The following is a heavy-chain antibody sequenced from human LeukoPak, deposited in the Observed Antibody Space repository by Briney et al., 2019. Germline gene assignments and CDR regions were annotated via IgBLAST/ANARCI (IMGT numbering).Heavy chain of an antibody. D-gene: IGHD2-15*01. CDR3: AKGYSSSGSCYTPAGLDY. CDR1: GFTFSSYG. V-gene: IGHV3-33*06. Sequence: PGGSLRLSCAASGFTFSSYGMHWVRQAPGKGLEWVAVIWYDGSNKYYADSVKGRFTISRDNSKNTLYLQMNSLRAEDPAVYYCAKGYSSSGSCYTPAGLDYWGQGTLVTVSS. J-gene: IGHJ4*02. CDR2: IWYDGSNK.